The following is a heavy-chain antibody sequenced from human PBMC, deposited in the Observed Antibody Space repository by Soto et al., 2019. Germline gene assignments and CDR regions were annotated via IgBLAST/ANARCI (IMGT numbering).Heavy chain of an antibody. CDR1: GGSISSGGYS. Sequence: PSETLSLTCAVSGGSISSGGYSWSWIRQPPGKGLEWIGYIYHSGSTYYNPSLKSRVTISVDRSKNQFSLKLSSVTAADTAVYYCARGNGYYDSCGYTYYFDYWGQGTLVTVSS. CDR2: IYHSGST. CDR3: ARGNGYYDSCGYTYYFDY. J-gene: IGHJ4*02. D-gene: IGHD3-22*01. V-gene: IGHV4-30-2*01.